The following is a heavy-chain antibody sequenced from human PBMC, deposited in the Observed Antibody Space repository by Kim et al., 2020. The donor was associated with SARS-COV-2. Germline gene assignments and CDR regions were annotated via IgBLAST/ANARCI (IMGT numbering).Heavy chain of an antibody. V-gene: IGHV1-46*01. J-gene: IGHJ4*02. CDR2: INPSGGST. CDR3: ARDLGPRVGDGDYDY. D-gene: IGHD1-26*01. Sequence: ASVKVSCKASGYTFTSYYMHWVRQAPGQGLEWMGIINPSGGSTSYAQKFQGRVTMTRDTSTSTVYMELSSLRSEDTAVYYCARDLGPRVGDGDYDYWGQGTLVTVSS. CDR1: GYTFTSYY.